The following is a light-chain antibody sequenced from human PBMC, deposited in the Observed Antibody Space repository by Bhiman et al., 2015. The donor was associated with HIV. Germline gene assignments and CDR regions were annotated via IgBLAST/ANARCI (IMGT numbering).Light chain of an antibody. CDR1: KLGDKY. CDR2: QDN. V-gene: IGLV3-1*01. J-gene: IGLJ1*01. CDR3: QAWDSSTYV. Sequence: SYELTQPPSVSVSPGQTATITCSGDKLGDKYVCWYQQKPGQSPVVVIYQDNKRPSGIPERISGSNSGNTATLTISGTQPMDEADYYCQAWDSSTYVFGTGTKVTVL.